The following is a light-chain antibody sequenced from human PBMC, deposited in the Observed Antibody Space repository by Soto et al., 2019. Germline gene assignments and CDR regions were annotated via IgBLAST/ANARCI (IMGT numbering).Light chain of an antibody. V-gene: IGKV1-27*01. J-gene: IGKJ4*01. CDR1: QGIAPY. CDR3: QKYNSAPLT. CDR2: ATS. Sequence: DVQMTQSPSSLSAFVGDRVTITCRASQGIAPYLAWFQQKQGKVPKLLIYATSTLQSGVPSRFSGSGSGTDFTLTINSLQPEDVGTYDCQKYNSAPLTFGGGTKVEIK.